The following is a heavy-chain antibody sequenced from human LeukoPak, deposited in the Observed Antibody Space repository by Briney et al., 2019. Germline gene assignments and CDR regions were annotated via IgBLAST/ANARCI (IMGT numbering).Heavy chain of an antibody. Sequence: GGSLRLSCAASGFTFSRYSMTWVRQAPGKGLEWVSSISSSSSYVYYADSVKGRFTISRDNAKNSLYLQMNSLRAEDTAVYYCAREVFYYDSSGSSIYYYGMDVWGQGTTVTVSS. CDR1: GFTFSRYS. J-gene: IGHJ6*02. V-gene: IGHV3-21*01. D-gene: IGHD3-22*01. CDR2: ISSSSSYV. CDR3: AREVFYYDSSGSSIYYYGMDV.